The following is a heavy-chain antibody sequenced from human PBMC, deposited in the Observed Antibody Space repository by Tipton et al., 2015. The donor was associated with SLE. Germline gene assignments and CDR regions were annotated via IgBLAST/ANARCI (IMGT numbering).Heavy chain of an antibody. CDR2: IHYSGST. CDR3: ARRRSNYYDSSGYLTGIFDF. CDR1: GGSIISSTYY. Sequence: TLSLTCTVSGGSIISSTYYWAWIRQPPGKGLEWIGTIHYSGSTSYNPSLKSRVTISVDTSKNQFSLKLSSVTAADTAVYYCARRRSNYYDSSGYLTGIFDFSGQGTLVTVSS. V-gene: IGHV4-39*07. J-gene: IGHJ4*02. D-gene: IGHD3-22*01.